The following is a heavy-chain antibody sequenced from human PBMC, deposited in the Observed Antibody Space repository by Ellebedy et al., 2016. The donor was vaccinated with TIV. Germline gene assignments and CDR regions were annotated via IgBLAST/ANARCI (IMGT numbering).Heavy chain of an antibody. V-gene: IGHV3-23*01. Sequence: GGSLRLXXAPSGIRFGDFFMSWVRQAPGRGLQWVSTISAGGDDTYLADSVKGRFTISRDNSRNILYLQMSSLRDEGSAIYYCREGHYSDVWGQGTQVTVSA. J-gene: IGHJ4*02. CDR3: REGHYSDV. CDR1: GIRFGDFF. CDR2: ISAGGDDT.